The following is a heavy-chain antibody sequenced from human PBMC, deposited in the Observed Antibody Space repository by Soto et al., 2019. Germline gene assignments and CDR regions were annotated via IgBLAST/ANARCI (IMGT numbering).Heavy chain of an antibody. V-gene: IGHV3-7*01. D-gene: IGHD6-25*01. CDR1: GFIISTYW. CDR2: INQDGSEK. CDR3: ARGSGFLDY. J-gene: IGHJ4*02. Sequence: EVQLVESGGGLVQPGGSLRLSCAASGFIISTYWMTWVRQAPGKGLEWVANINQDGSEKYSVDSVKGRFTISRDNAENSLYLQMNGLGAEDMSVYCCARGSGFLDYWGQGTLVTVSS.